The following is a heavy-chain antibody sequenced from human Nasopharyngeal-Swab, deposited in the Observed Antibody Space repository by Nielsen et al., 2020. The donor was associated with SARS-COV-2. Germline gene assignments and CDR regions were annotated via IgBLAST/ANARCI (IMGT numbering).Heavy chain of an antibody. CDR1: GGSISSSSYY. CDR3: ATSPAFSRRFDP. V-gene: IGHV4-39*01. CDR2: IYYSGST. Sequence: GSLRLSCTVSGGSISSSSYYWGWIRQPPGKGLEWIGSIYYSGSTYYNPSLKSRVTISVDTSKNQFSLKLTSVTAADTALYYCATSPAFSRRFDPWGQGTLVTVSS. D-gene: IGHD3-16*01. J-gene: IGHJ5*02.